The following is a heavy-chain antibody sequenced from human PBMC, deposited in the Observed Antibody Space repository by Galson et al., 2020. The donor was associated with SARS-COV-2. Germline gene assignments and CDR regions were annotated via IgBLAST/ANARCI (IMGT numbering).Heavy chain of an antibody. CDR3: ARHGGGSSFFYY. Sequence: SETLSLTCTVSGGSISSSSYYWGWIRQLPGKGLEWIGSIYYSGSTYYNPSLKSRVTISVDTSKNQFSLKLSSVTAADTAVYYCARHGGGSSFFYYWGQGTLVTVSS. CDR2: IYYSGST. V-gene: IGHV4-39*01. CDR1: GGSISSSSYY. J-gene: IGHJ4*02. D-gene: IGHD6-13*01.